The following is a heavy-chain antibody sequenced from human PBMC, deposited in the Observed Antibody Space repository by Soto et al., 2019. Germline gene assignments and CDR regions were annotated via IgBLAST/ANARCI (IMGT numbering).Heavy chain of an antibody. J-gene: IGHJ4*02. CDR3: AKDIRVREDFWSGYYDY. Sequence: GGSLRLSCAASGFTFDDYAMHWVRQAPGKGLEWVSGISWNSGSIGYADSVKGRFTISRDNAKNSLYLQMNSLRAEDTALYYCAKDIRVREDFWSGYYDYWGQGTLVTVSS. CDR2: ISWNSGSI. D-gene: IGHD3-3*01. CDR1: GFTFDDYA. V-gene: IGHV3-9*01.